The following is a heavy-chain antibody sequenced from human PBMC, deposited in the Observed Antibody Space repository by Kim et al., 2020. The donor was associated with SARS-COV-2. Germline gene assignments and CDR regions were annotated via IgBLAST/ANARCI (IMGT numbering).Heavy chain of an antibody. CDR2: IKSKTDGGTT. CDR1: GFTFSNAW. J-gene: IGHJ6*02. V-gene: IGHV3-15*01. CDR3: TTVAYPSSSGWPSYYYYYGMDV. Sequence: GGSLRLSCAASGFTFSNAWMSWVRQAPGKGLEWVGRIKSKTDGGTTDYAAPVKGRFTISRDDSKNTLYLQMNSLKTEDTAVYYCTTVAYPSSSGWPSYYYYYGMDVWGQGTTVTVSS. D-gene: IGHD6-19*01.